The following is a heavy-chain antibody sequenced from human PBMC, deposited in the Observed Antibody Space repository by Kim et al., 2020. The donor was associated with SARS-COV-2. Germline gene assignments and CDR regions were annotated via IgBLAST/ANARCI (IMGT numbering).Heavy chain of an antibody. CDR3: ARDLKGGFPLCDY. CDR1: GYTFTSYG. CDR2: ISAYNGNT. J-gene: IGHJ4*02. V-gene: IGHV1-18*04. Sequence: ASVKVSCKASGYTFTSYGITWVRQAPGQGLEWMGWISAYNGNTNYAQKLQGRVTMTTDTSTSTAYMELRSLRSDDTAMYFCARDLKGGFPLCDYWGQGTLVTVSS.